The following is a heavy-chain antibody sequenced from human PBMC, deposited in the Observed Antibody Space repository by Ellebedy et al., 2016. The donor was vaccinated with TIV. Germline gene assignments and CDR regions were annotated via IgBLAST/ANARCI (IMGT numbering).Heavy chain of an antibody. D-gene: IGHD2-15*01. CDR3: VGGGGSWDY. J-gene: IGHJ4*02. Sequence: GESLKISCAASGSTISTYRMSWVRQAPGKGLEWVANINPDGSVKYYMDFVKGRFTISRDNAKNSLYLQMNSLRDEDTAVYYCVGGGGSWDYWGQGTLVTVSS. CDR1: GSTISTYR. V-gene: IGHV3-7*04. CDR2: INPDGSVK.